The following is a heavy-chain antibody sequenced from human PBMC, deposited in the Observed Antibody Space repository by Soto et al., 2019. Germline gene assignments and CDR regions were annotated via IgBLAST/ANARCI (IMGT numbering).Heavy chain of an antibody. CDR1: GGTFSSYA. Sequence: SVKVSCKASGGTFSSYAISWVRQAPGQGLEWMGGIIPIFGTANYAQKFQGRVTITADESTSTAYMELSSLRSEDTAVYYCARDAPNGEYLGVWFDHWGQGTLVTVSS. CDR2: IIPIFGTA. CDR3: ARDAPNGEYLGVWFDH. D-gene: IGHD4-17*01. V-gene: IGHV1-69*13. J-gene: IGHJ5*02.